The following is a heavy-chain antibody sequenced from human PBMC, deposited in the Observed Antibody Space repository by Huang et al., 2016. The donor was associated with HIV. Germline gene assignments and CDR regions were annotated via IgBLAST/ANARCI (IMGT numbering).Heavy chain of an antibody. J-gene: IGHJ4*02. V-gene: IGHV1-69*01. CDR2: NIPTLGTA. Sequence: QVQLVQSGAEVKKPGSSVKVSCKASGGCFMNFAIGWVRQAPGQGLEWMGGNIPTLGTANYAKKFQGRVTIIADEYTSTAYMELSSLRSEDTAVYYCATVDYYDTSGPQRGYFDNWGQGTLVTVSS. D-gene: IGHD3-22*01. CDR3: ATVDYYDTSGPQRGYFDN. CDR1: GGCFMNFA.